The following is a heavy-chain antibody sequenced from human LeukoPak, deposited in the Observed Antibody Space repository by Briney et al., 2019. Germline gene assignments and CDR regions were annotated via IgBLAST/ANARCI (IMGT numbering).Heavy chain of an antibody. J-gene: IGHJ6*02. D-gene: IGHD6-13*01. CDR2: IYSGGST. V-gene: IGHV3-53*01. CDR3: ARDRGYSSSWPYYYYGMDV. CDR1: GFTVSSNY. Sequence: GGSLRLSCAASGFTVSSNYMSWVRQAPGKGLEWVSVIYSGGSTYYADSVKGRFTISRDNSKNTLYLQMNSLRAKDTAVYYCARDRGYSSSWPYYYYGMDVWGQGTTVTVSS.